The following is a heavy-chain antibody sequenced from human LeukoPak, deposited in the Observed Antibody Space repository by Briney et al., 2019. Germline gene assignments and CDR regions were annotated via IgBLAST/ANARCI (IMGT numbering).Heavy chain of an antibody. V-gene: IGHV3-66*01. CDR1: GFTVSSNY. Sequence: GGSLRLSCAASGFTVSSNYMSWVRQAPGKGLEWVSVIYSGGSTYYADSVKGRFTISRDNSKNTLYLQMNSLRAEDTAVYYCAREGWRYYYDSSGYIDYWGQGTLVTVSS. CDR3: AREGWRYYYDSSGYIDY. D-gene: IGHD3-22*01. CDR2: IYSGGST. J-gene: IGHJ4*02.